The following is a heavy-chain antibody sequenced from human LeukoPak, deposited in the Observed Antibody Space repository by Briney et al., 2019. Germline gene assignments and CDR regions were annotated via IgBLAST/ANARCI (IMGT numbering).Heavy chain of an antibody. CDR3: ATVGIAAAGTGRPYYFDF. Sequence: KPWETLSLTCPVACCSISSYYGSWVRQPPGKGLEWIGYINCSGSTNYNPSLKSRVTISVGTSTNQSSLKLSSLTAADTAVYYCATVGIAAAGTGRPYYFDFWGQGTLVTVSP. J-gene: IGHJ4*02. V-gene: IGHV4-59*01. CDR2: INCSGST. D-gene: IGHD6-13*01. CDR1: CCSISSYY.